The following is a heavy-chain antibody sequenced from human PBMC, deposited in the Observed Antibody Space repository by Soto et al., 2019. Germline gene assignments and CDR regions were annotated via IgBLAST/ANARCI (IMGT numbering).Heavy chain of an antibody. CDR2: IHYSGTT. CDR3: AGDTYGMDV. CDR1: GGSINNYY. V-gene: IGHV4-59*01. Sequence: SETLSLTCTVLGGSINNYYCNWVRQPPGKGLEWIGSIHYSGTTHYNPSLESRVTISADRAKNQFSLKLNSVTAADTAVYYCAGDTYGMDVWGQGTTVTVS. J-gene: IGHJ6*02.